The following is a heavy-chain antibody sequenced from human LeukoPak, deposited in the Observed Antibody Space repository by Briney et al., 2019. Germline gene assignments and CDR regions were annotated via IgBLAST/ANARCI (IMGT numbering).Heavy chain of an antibody. Sequence: ASVKVSCKASGYTVTSYYMHWVRQAPGQGLEWMAILNPSGGSSNYAQKFQGRAALTRATSTGTVYMELSSLRSEDTAVYYCASVYKHGMDVWGQGTTVIVSS. D-gene: IGHD5-24*01. CDR3: ASVYKHGMDV. J-gene: IGHJ6*02. V-gene: IGHV1-46*01. CDR2: LNPSGGSS. CDR1: GYTVTSYY.